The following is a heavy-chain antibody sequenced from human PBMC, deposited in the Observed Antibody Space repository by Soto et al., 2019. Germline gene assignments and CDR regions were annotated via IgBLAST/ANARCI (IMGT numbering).Heavy chain of an antibody. Sequence: QVQLVQSGAEVKKPGSSVKVSCKASGGTFSSYAISWVRQAPGQGLAWMGGIIPIFGTANYAPKVQGRVTITSDKSQRPSSMARRSFRSEYTALYYRARGRSRSYDAAGYGRDVWGQGTTV. CDR3: ARGRSRSYDAAGYGRDV. D-gene: IGHD1-26*01. J-gene: IGHJ6*02. V-gene: IGHV1-69*06. CDR2: IIPIFGTA. CDR1: GGTFSSYA.